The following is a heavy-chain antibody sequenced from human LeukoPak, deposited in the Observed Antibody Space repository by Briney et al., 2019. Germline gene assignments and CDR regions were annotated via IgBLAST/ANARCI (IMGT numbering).Heavy chain of an antibody. CDR3: ARGESLGYYGMDV. V-gene: IGHV4-34*01. D-gene: IGHD3-10*01. CDR2: INHSGST. CDR1: GGSFSGYY. Sequence: SETLSLTCAAYGGSFSGYYWSWIRQPPGKGLEWIGEINHSGSTNYNPSLKSRVTISVDTSKNQFSLKLSSVTAADTAVYYCARGESLGYYGMDVWGQGTTVTVSS. J-gene: IGHJ6*02.